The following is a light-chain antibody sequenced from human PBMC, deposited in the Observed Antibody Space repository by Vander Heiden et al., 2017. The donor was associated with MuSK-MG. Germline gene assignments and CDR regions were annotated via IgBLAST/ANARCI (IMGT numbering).Light chain of an antibody. J-gene: IGLJ1*01. CDR2: EVS. V-gene: IGLV2-8*01. CDR1: SSDVGGYNF. Sequence: QSALTQPPSASGSPGQSVTIPCPGTSSDVGGYNFVSWYQQHPGNAPKFMIYEVSKRPSGVPDRFSGSKSGNTASLTVSGLQAEDEADYYCSSYAGSNNFVFGTGTKVTVL. CDR3: SSYAGSNNFV.